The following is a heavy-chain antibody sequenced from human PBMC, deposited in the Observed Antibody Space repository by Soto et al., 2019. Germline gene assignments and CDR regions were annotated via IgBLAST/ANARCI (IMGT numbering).Heavy chain of an antibody. D-gene: IGHD1-26*01. CDR3: ARGSRSSAFDI. Sequence: QVQLVQSGAEVKKPGASVKVSCKASGYTFTSYYMHWVRQAPGQGLEWVGIINPSGGSTSYAQKFQGRVSMTRDTSTSTVYMDMSSLRSEDTGVYYCARGSRSSAFDIWGHGTMVTVSS. CDR1: GYTFTSYY. CDR2: INPSGGST. V-gene: IGHV1-46*01. J-gene: IGHJ3*02.